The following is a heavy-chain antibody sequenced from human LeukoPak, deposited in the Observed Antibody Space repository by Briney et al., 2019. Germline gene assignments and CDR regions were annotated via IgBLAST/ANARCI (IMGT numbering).Heavy chain of an antibody. D-gene: IGHD2-15*01. V-gene: IGHV3-48*01. Sequence: HPGGSLRLSCAASGFTFSSYSMNWVRQAPGKGLEWVSYISSSSSTIYYADSVKGRFTISRDNAKNSLYLQMNSLRAEDTAVYYCAKNLGIANYYFDYWGQGTLVTVSS. CDR1: GFTFSSYS. J-gene: IGHJ4*02. CDR3: AKNLGIANYYFDY. CDR2: ISSSSSTI.